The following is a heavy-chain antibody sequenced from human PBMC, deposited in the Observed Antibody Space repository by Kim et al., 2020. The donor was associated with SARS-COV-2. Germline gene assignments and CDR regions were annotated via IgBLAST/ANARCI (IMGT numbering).Heavy chain of an antibody. CDR2: INHSGST. CDR1: GGSFSGYY. D-gene: IGHD6-13*01. CDR3: ARVEQQLVPGFDY. J-gene: IGHJ4*02. V-gene: IGHV4-34*01. Sequence: SETLSLTCAVYGGSFSGYYWSWIRQPPGKGLEWIGEINHSGSTNYNPSLKRRVTISVDTSKNQFSLKLSSVTAADTAVHYCARVEQQLVPGFDYWGQGTLVTVSS.